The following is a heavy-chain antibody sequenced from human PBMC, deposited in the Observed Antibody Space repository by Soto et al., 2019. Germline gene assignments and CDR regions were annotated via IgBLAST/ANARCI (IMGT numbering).Heavy chain of an antibody. V-gene: IGHV1-18*01. CDR2: ISAYNGNT. D-gene: IGHD6-19*01. Sequence: ASVKVSCKASGYTYTIYGIIWVRQAPGQGLEWMGWISAYNGNTNYAQKLQGRVTMTTDTSTSTAYMELRSLRSDDTAVYYCARVGSGWPNWYFDLWGRGTLVTVSS. J-gene: IGHJ2*01. CDR1: GYTYTIYG. CDR3: ARVGSGWPNWYFDL.